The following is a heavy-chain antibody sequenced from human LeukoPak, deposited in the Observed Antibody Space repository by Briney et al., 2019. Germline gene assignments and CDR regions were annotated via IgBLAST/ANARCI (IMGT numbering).Heavy chain of an antibody. Sequence: GGSLRLSCAASGFTFSSYEMNWVRQAPGKGLEWVSYISSSGSTIYYADSVKGRFTISRDNAKNSLYLQMNSLRAEDTAVYYCASPPRGYCSGGSCYFDYWGQGTLVTVSS. CDR2: ISSSGSTI. J-gene: IGHJ4*02. D-gene: IGHD2-15*01. CDR3: ASPPRGYCSGGSCYFDY. CDR1: GFTFSSYE. V-gene: IGHV3-48*03.